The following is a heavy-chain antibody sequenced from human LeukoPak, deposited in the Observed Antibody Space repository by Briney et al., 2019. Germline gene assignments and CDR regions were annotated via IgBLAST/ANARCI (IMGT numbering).Heavy chain of an antibody. CDR3: ASYMIVPGTRGFDN. V-gene: IGHV4-34*12. CDR2: VFQSGST. J-gene: IGHJ4*02. CDR1: GGSFSGYY. Sequence: SETLSLTCAVYGGSFSGYYWSWIRQPPGKGLEWIGEVFQSGSTNYDPSLKTRVTISVDKSRNQFSLTLSSATAADTAVYYCASYMIVPGTRGFDNWGQGTLVTVSS. D-gene: IGHD6-19*01.